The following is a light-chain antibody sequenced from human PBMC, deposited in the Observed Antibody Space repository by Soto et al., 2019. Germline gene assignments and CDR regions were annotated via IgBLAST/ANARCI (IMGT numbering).Light chain of an antibody. J-gene: IGKJ1*01. CDR1: QGINND. Sequence: IPVTESPSVLSASAGNRVTITCRASQGINNDLAWYQQKPGKAPKLLIYGATNLHTGVPSRFSGSGSGTDFTLTISSLQPEDFATYYCLQYHNWPWTFGQGTKVDIK. V-gene: IGKV1-6*01. CDR3: LQYHNWPWT. CDR2: GAT.